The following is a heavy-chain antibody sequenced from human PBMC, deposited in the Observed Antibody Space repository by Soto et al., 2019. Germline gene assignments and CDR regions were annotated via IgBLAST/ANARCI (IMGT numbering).Heavy chain of an antibody. Sequence: QVQLVESGGGVVQPGRSLRLSCEASGFTFSPYGMHWVRQAPGKGLEWVAVISFDGRNKYNADSVQGRFTISRDNSKNTSYLQVNSVRAEDTAVYYCAREESLGLDYWGQGTLVTVSS. J-gene: IGHJ4*02. V-gene: IGHV3-30*03. CDR2: ISFDGRNK. D-gene: IGHD7-27*01. CDR1: GFTFSPYG. CDR3: AREESLGLDY.